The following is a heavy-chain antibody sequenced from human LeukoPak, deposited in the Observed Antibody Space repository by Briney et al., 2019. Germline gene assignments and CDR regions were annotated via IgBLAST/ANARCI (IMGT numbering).Heavy chain of an antibody. CDR3: AKGTGVGATLFDY. J-gene: IGHJ4*02. CDR2: ISGSGGST. V-gene: IGHV3-23*01. Sequence: GGSLRLSCAASGFTFSDYYMSWIRQAPGKGLEWVSAISGSGGSTYYADSVKGRFTISRDNSKNTLYLQMNSLRAEDTAVYYCAKGTGVGATLFDYWGQGTLVTVSS. D-gene: IGHD1-26*01. CDR1: GFTFSDYY.